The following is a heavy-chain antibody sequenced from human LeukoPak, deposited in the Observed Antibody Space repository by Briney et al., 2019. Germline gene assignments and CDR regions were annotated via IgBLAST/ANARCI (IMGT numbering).Heavy chain of an antibody. V-gene: IGHV3-64*04. J-gene: IGHJ4*02. CDR3: AKGEGYGDYELDY. CDR1: GFTFSNYA. Sequence: GGSLRLSCLASGFTFSNYAIHWVRQAPGKGLEYVSVISNSGGGTYYADSVKGRFTISRDNSKNTLYLQMNSLRAEDTAVYYCAKGEGYGDYELDYWGQGTLVTVSS. CDR2: ISNSGGGT. D-gene: IGHD4-17*01.